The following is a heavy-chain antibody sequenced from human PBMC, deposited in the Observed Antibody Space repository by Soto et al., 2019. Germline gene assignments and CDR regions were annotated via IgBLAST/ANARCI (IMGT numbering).Heavy chain of an antibody. CDR3: ARHEDREVTTCFDY. V-gene: IGHV4-39*01. D-gene: IGHD4-17*01. J-gene: IGHJ4*02. CDR2: IYYSGST. CDR1: GGSISSSSYY. Sequence: SETLSLTCTVSGGSISSSSYYWGWIRQPPGKGLEWIGSIYYSGSTYYNPSLKSRVTISVDTSKNQFSLKLSSVTAADTAVYYCARHEDREVTTCFDYWGQGTLVTVSS.